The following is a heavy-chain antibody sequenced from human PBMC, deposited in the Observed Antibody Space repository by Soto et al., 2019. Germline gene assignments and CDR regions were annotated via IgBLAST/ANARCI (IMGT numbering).Heavy chain of an antibody. CDR2: MNGGGGST. D-gene: IGHD2-21*01. CDR3: AKKPAIAVPRSYFDL. CDR1: GFTFGSYA. J-gene: IGHJ4*02. V-gene: IGHV3-23*01. Sequence: GGSLRLSCAASGFTFGSYAMSWVRQAPGKGLEWVSSMNGGGGSTYYAESVQGRFTISRDNSKNTLYLQMNSLRVEDTAVYYCAKKPAIAVPRSYFDLWGQGTLVTVSS.